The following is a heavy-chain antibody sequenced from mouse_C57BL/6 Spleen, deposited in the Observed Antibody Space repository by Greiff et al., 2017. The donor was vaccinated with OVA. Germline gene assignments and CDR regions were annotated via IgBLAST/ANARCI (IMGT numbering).Heavy chain of an antibody. CDR3: TRCDYYGSSGFAY. J-gene: IGHJ3*01. Sequence: QVQLQQPGAELVRPGASVTLSCKASGYTFTDYEMHWVKQTPVHGLEWIGAIDPDTGGTAYNQKFKGKAILTADKSSSTAYMELRSLTSEDSAVYYCTRCDYYGSSGFAYWGQGTLVTVSA. CDR1: GYTFTDYE. D-gene: IGHD1-1*01. V-gene: IGHV1-15*01. CDR2: IDPDTGGT.